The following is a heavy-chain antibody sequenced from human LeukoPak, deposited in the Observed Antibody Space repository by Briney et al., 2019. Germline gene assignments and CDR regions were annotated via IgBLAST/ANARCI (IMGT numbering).Heavy chain of an antibody. Sequence: DTLSLTCTVSGGSISSSSYCWGWIRPPPGKGHALSGSIYYSGSTYYNPSLKSRVTISVDTSKNPFSLKLSSVTAADTAVYYCARHEQAAVYDAFDIWGQGTMVTVSS. CDR2: IYYSGST. V-gene: IGHV4-39*01. CDR3: ARHEQAAVYDAFDI. J-gene: IGHJ3*02. CDR1: GGSISSSSYC. D-gene: IGHD6-13*01.